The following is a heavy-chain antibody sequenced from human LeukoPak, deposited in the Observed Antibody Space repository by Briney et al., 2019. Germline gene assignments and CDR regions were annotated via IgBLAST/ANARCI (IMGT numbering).Heavy chain of an antibody. Sequence: PGGSLRLSCSASGFTFSTYAMTWVRQAPGRGLEWVSSISTTSTYIYYADSVKGRFTISRDNAKNSLYLQMNSLRAEDTAVYYCARVVGSAIRTGVDYWGQGTLVTVSS. V-gene: IGHV3-21*01. CDR3: ARVVGSAIRTGVDY. J-gene: IGHJ4*02. CDR1: GFTFSTYA. CDR2: ISTTSTYI. D-gene: IGHD7-27*01.